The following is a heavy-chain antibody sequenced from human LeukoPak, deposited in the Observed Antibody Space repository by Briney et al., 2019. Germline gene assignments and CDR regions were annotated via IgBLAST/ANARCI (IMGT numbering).Heavy chain of an antibody. CDR3: ASRDSSGFHFDY. J-gene: IGHJ4*02. D-gene: IGHD3-22*01. CDR1: GGTFSSYA. V-gene: IGHV1-69*05. Sequence: GSSVKVSCKASGGTFSSYAISWVRQAPGQGLEWMGGIIPIFGTANYAQKFQCRVTITTDESTRTAYMELSSRRSEDTAVYSCASRDSSGFHFDYWGQGTLVTVSS. CDR2: IIPIFGTA.